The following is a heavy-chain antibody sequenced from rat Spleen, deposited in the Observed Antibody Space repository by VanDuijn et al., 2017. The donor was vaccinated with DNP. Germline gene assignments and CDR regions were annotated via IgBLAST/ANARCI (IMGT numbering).Heavy chain of an antibody. J-gene: IGHJ3*01. D-gene: IGHD1-2*01. Sequence: EVQLMESGGDLVLPGRSLRLSCVASGFTLSYYWMAWIRQVPGKGLEWIASITSGRAYTSYPDSVKGRFTITRDNAKNTLYLHMNSLRSEDTATYYCARSTITAISNWFLYWGQGTLVTVSS. CDR3: ARSTITAISNWFLY. CDR2: ITSGRAYT. V-gene: IGHV5-31*01. CDR1: GFTLSYYW.